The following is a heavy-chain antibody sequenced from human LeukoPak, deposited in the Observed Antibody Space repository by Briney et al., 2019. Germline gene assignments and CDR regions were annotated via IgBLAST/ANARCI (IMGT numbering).Heavy chain of an antibody. CDR1: GGSFSGYY. Sequence: SETLSLTCAVYGGSFSGYYWSWIRQPPGEGLEWIGEINHRGSTNYNPSLKSRVTISVDTSKNQFSLKLSSVTAADTAVYYCARGRYDSFFDYWGQGIQVTVSS. V-gene: IGHV4-34*01. CDR2: INHRGST. CDR3: ARGRYDSFFDY. J-gene: IGHJ4*02. D-gene: IGHD5-12*01.